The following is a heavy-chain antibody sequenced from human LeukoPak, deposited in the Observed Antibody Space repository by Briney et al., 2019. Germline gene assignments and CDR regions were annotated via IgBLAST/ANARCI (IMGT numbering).Heavy chain of an antibody. V-gene: IGHV3-23*01. J-gene: IGHJ4*02. CDR3: AKDQRYYDYVWGSYRYPRLDY. CDR2: ISGSGGST. Sequence: GGSLRLSCAASGFTFSSYAMSWVRQAPGKGLEGVSAISGSGGSTYYADSVKGRFTISRDNSKNTLYLQMNSLRAEDTAVYYCAKDQRYYDYVWGSYRYPRLDYWGQGTLVTVSS. D-gene: IGHD3-16*02. CDR1: GFTFSSYA.